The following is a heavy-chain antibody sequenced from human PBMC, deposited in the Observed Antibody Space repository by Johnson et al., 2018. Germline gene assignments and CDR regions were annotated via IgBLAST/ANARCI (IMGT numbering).Heavy chain of an antibody. V-gene: IGHV3-48*02. CDR2: ITPGSGAI. D-gene: IGHD3-10*01. CDR1: GFTFNTYS. Sequence: EVQLVETGGGLVQPGGSPRLSCAASGFTFNTYSMNWVRQAPGKGLEWVSYITPGSGAIVYADSVTGRFTISRDNAKDSLYLQMNSLRDEDTAGYYCVRDQYYAFDIWGQGTMVTVSS. CDR3: VRDQYYAFDI. J-gene: IGHJ3*02.